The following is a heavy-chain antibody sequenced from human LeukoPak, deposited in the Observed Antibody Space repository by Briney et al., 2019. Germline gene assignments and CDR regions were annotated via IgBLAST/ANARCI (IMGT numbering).Heavy chain of an antibody. Sequence: GGSLRLSCAASGFTFSDYYMTWIRRAPGKGLEWVSYISSSGSTTHYADSVKGRFTISRDNAKNSLYVQMSNLRAEDTAVYYCARVPRSGGSIDYWGQGTLVTVSP. D-gene: IGHD6-19*01. CDR2: ISSSGSTT. V-gene: IGHV3-11*01. J-gene: IGHJ4*02. CDR3: ARVPRSGGSIDY. CDR1: GFTFSDYY.